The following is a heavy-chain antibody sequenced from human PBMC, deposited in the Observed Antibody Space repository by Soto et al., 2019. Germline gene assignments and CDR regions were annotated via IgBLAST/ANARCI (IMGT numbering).Heavy chain of an antibody. Sequence: TLSLTCTVSGCYISSGDYYWSWIRQPPGKGLEWIGYIYYSGSTYYNPSLKSRVTISVDTSKNQFSLKLSSVAAADTAVYYCARGRYYDSSGYYGYWGQGTLVTVSS. CDR3: ARGRYYDSSGYYGY. J-gene: IGHJ4*02. CDR2: IYYSGST. V-gene: IGHV4-30-4*01. D-gene: IGHD3-22*01. CDR1: GCYISSGDYY.